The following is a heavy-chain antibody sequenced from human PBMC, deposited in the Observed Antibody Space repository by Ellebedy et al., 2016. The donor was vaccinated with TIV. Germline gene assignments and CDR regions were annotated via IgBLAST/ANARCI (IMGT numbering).Heavy chain of an antibody. CDR3: ARGQSSRITMVRGKKRIWFDP. CDR1: GGYISSYF. D-gene: IGHD3-10*01. Sequence: SETLSLTCTVSGGYISSYFWSWIRQPAGKELEWIGRISNSGNIIYNPSLKSRITISEDTSKNQFSLKLTSVTAADTAVYYCARGQSSRITMVRGKKRIWFDPWGQGTLVTVSS. J-gene: IGHJ5*02. V-gene: IGHV4-4*07. CDR2: ISNSGNI.